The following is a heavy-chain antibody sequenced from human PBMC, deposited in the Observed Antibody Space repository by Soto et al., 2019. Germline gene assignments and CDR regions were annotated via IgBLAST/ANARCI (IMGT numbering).Heavy chain of an antibody. CDR3: ARRAMVRGTHYGMAV. J-gene: IGHJ6*02. CDR2: IYPGDSDT. V-gene: IGHV5-51*01. CDR1: GYSFTSYW. Sequence: PGESLKISCKGSGYSFTSYWIGWVRQMPGKGLEWMGIIYPGDSDTRYSPSFQGQVTISADKSISTAYLQWSSLKASDTAMYYCARRAMVRGTHYGMAVWGQGTSVTVSS. D-gene: IGHD3-10*01.